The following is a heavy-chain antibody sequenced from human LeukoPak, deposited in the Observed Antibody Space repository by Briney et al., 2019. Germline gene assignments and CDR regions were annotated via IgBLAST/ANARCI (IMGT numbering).Heavy chain of an antibody. CDR1: GGSISSYH. CDR3: ARDSSGYLRYWYFDL. V-gene: IGHV4-59*01. Sequence: SETLSLTCTVSGGSISSYHWSWIRQPPGMGLEWIGYIYYSGSTNYNPSLKSRVTISVDTSKNQFSLKLSSVTAADTAVYYCARDSSGYLRYWYFDLWGRGTLVTVSS. J-gene: IGHJ2*01. CDR2: IYYSGST. D-gene: IGHD3-22*01.